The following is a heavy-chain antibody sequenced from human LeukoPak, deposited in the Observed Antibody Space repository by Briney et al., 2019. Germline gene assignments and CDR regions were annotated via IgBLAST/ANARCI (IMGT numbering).Heavy chain of an antibody. V-gene: IGHV4-61*01. J-gene: IGHJ3*02. Sequence: NPSETLSLTCTVSGYSISSGYYWSWIRQPPGKGLEWIGYIYYSGSTNYNPSLKSRVTISVDTSKNQFSLKLSSVTAADTAVYYCAREAGGSPDAFDIWGQGTMVTVSS. CDR1: GYSISSGYY. D-gene: IGHD6-19*01. CDR2: IYYSGST. CDR3: AREAGGSPDAFDI.